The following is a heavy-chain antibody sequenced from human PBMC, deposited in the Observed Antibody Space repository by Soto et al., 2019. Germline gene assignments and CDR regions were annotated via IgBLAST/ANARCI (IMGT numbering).Heavy chain of an antibody. CDR1: EYTFTSYY. J-gene: IGHJ4*02. CDR2: INPSGGST. V-gene: IGHV1-46*01. Sequence: ASVKVSCKASEYTFTSYYMHWVRQAPGQGLEWMRIINPSGGSTSYAQKLQGRVTITTDTSTSTAYMELRSLRSDDTAVYYCARSRPTPEDRSTVTYFDYWGQGTLVTVSS. D-gene: IGHD4-17*01. CDR3: ARSRPTPEDRSTVTYFDY.